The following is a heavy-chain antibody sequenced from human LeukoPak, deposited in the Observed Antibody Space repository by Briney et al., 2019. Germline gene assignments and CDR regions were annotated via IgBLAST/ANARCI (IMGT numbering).Heavy chain of an antibody. CDR2: INHSGST. D-gene: IGHD4-23*01. V-gene: IGHV4-34*01. CDR3: ARRGGYSRFDY. Sequence: SETLSLTCAVYGGSFSGYYWSWIRQPPGKGLEWIGEINHSGSTNYNPSLKSRVTISVDTSKNQFSLKLSSVTAAATAVYYCARRGGYSRFDYRGQGTLVTVSS. CDR1: GGSFSGYY. J-gene: IGHJ4*02.